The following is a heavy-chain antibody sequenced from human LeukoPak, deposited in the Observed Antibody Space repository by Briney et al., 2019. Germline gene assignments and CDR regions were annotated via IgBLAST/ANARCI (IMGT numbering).Heavy chain of an antibody. D-gene: IGHD6-13*01. CDR3: AREVRWGIAASGTYYFDY. CDR2: IYSGGST. Sequence: PGGSLRLSCAASGFTVSSKYMSWVRQAPGEGLEWVSVIYSGGSTYYADSVKGRFTISRDNSKNTLYLQMNSLRAEDTVVYYCAREVRWGIAASGTYYFDYWGQGTLVTVSS. V-gene: IGHV3-53*01. J-gene: IGHJ4*02. CDR1: GFTVSSKY.